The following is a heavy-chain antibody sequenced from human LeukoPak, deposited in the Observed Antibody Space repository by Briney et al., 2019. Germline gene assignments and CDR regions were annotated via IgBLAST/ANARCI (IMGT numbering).Heavy chain of an antibody. CDR1: GGAISSGSYY. D-gene: IGHD3-10*01. Sequence: SQTLSLTCSVYGGAISSGSYYWSWIRQRLGKGLEWIGHIHSSMRTYYNPSLKSRLTISIDTSTNHFSLELSSVTAADTAVYYCARTDPRSSYIEKWGQGTLVTVSS. V-gene: IGHV4-31*03. CDR3: ARTDPRSSYIEK. J-gene: IGHJ4*02. CDR2: IHSSMRT.